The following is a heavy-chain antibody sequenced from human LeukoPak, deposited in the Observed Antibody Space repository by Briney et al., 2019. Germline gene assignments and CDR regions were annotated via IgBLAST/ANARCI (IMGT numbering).Heavy chain of an antibody. Sequence: GASVKVSCKASGYTFTSYAMHWVRQAPGQRLEWMGWINAGNGNTKYSQKFQGRVTITRDTSASTAYMELSSLRSEDTAVYYCAREYYDILTGWVDAFDIWGQGTMVTVSS. CDR1: GYTFTSYA. V-gene: IGHV1-3*01. D-gene: IGHD3-9*01. J-gene: IGHJ3*02. CDR2: INAGNGNT. CDR3: AREYYDILTGWVDAFDI.